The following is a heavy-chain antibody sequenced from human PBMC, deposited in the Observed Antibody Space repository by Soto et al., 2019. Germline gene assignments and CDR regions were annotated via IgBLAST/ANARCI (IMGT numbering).Heavy chain of an antibody. CDR3: AYGDSRGPFDS. CDR1: GGSISSYY. Sequence: PSETLSLTCTVSGGSISSYYWSWIRQPPGKGLEWIGYIYNSGSTNYNPSLKSRVTISVDTSKNQFSLKLSSVTTADTAVYYCAYGDSRGPFDSWGQGTLVTVSS. J-gene: IGHJ4*02. CDR2: IYNSGST. V-gene: IGHV4-59*01. D-gene: IGHD4-17*01.